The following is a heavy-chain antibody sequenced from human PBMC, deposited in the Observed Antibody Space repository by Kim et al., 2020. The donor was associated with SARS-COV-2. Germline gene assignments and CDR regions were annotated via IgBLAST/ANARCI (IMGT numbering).Heavy chain of an antibody. D-gene: IGHD6-13*01. J-gene: IGHJ6*01. CDR3: AKDRKYSSSWYERGYYY. Sequence: GGSLRLSCAASGFTFSSYGMHWVRQAPGKGLEWVAVISYDGSNKYYADSVKGRFTISRDNSKNTLYLQMNSLRAEDTAVYYCAKDRKYSSSWYERGYYY. CDR2: ISYDGSNK. V-gene: IGHV3-30*18. CDR1: GFTFSSYG.